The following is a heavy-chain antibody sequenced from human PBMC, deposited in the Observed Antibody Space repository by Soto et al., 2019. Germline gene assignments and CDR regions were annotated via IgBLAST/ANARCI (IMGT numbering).Heavy chain of an antibody. CDR3: TSPNYDFWSGGYGMEV. D-gene: IGHD3-3*01. CDR2: IRNKAHSSAT. J-gene: IGHJ6*02. V-gene: IGHV3-73*01. CDR1: DFTLSGSA. Sequence: GGSLRFPCAAPDFTLSGSAMPWVRQASGKGLEWVGRIRNKAHSSATAYAASVKGRFTISRDDSKNTAYLQMNSLKTEDTAVYYCTSPNYDFWSGGYGMEVWGQGTTVTAS.